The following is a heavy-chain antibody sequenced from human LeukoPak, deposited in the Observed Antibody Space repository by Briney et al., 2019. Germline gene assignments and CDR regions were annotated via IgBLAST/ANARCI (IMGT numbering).Heavy chain of an antibody. D-gene: IGHD5-18*01. CDR1: GFTFSDYY. Sequence: GGSLRLSCAASGFTFSDYYTSWIRQAPGKGLEWVSYISSSGSTIYYADSVKGRFTISRDNAKNSLYLQMNSLRAEDTAVYYCARDLHSYGSPPNYWGQGTLVTVSS. J-gene: IGHJ4*02. CDR2: ISSSGSTI. CDR3: ARDLHSYGSPPNY. V-gene: IGHV3-11*01.